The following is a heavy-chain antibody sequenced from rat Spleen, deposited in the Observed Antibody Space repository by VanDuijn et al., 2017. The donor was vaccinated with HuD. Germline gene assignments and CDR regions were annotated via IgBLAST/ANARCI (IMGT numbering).Heavy chain of an antibody. CDR3: ARERSLINYGYFEY. D-gene: IGHD1-3*01. V-gene: IGHV7-7*01. J-gene: IGHJ2*01. Sequence: EVKLLESGGGLVQPGGSMRLSCAASGFTFTDFYMNWIRQPAGKAPEWLGFIRNKANGYTTEYNPSVKGRFTISRDNTQNMLYLQMNTLRAEDTVTYYCARERSLINYGYFEYWGQGVMVTVSS. CDR2: IRNKANGYTT. CDR1: GFTFTDFY.